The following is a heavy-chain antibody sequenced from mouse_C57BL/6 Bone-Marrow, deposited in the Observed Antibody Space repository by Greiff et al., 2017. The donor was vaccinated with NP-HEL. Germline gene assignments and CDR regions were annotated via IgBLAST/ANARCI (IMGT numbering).Heavy chain of an antibody. CDR1: GYTFTGYW. CDR2: ILPGSGST. D-gene: IGHD1-1*01. V-gene: IGHV1-9*01. CDR3: ARGRSIYYYGSSFTFDY. J-gene: IGHJ2*01. Sequence: VKLVESGAELMKPGASVKLSCKATGYTFTGYWIEWVKQRPGHGLEWIGEILPGSGSTNYNEKFKGKATFTADTSSNTAYMQLSSLTTEDSAIYYCARGRSIYYYGSSFTFDYWGQGTTLTVSS.